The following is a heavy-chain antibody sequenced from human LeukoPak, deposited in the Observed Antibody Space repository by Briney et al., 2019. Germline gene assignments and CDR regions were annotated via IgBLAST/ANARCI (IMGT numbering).Heavy chain of an antibody. D-gene: IGHD3-22*01. CDR3: ARGVLGGSGSYYFDY. Sequence: SETLSLTCAVYGGSFSVYYWSWIRQPPGKGLEWIGEINHSGSTNYNPSLKSRVTISVDTSKNQFSLKLSSVTAADTAVYYCARGVLGGSGSYYFDYWGQGTLVTVSS. CDR2: INHSGST. V-gene: IGHV4-34*01. CDR1: GGSFSVYY. J-gene: IGHJ4*02.